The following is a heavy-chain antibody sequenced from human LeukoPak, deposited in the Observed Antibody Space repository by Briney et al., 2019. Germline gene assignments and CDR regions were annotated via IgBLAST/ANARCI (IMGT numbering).Heavy chain of an antibody. D-gene: IGHD2-2*01. J-gene: IGHJ4*02. V-gene: IGHV3-23*01. CDR3: ARHCSSTSCYFDY. Sequence: QPGGSLTLYCAASGFTFSNYAMSWVRQDPGKGLEGVSAISGSGGSTYYADSVKGRFTISSDKSKNTLYLQMTSLRAEDTAVYYCARHCSSTSCYFDYWGQGTLVTVSS. CDR2: ISGSGGST. CDR1: GFTFSNYA.